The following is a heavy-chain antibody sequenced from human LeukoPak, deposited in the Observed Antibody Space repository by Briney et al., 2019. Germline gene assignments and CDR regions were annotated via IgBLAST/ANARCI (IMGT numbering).Heavy chain of an antibody. Sequence: QSGRSLRLSCAASGFTFSSYGMHWVRQAPGKGLEWVAVIWYDGSNKYYADSVKGRFTISRDNSKNTLYLQMNSLRAEDAAVYYCARALNSSWDYYYGMDVWAKGPRSPSP. J-gene: IGHJ6*02. D-gene: IGHD6-13*01. CDR2: IWYDGSNK. V-gene: IGHV3-33*01. CDR3: ARALNSSWDYYYGMDV. CDR1: GFTFSSYG.